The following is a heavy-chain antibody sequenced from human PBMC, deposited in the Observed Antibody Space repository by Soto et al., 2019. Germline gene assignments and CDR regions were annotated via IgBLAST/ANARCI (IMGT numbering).Heavy chain of an antibody. J-gene: IGHJ6*02. CDR2: INPSGGST. CDR1: GYTLTSYY. CDR3: ARDLYDYVWGSYPPPTNQYYYYGMDV. D-gene: IGHD3-16*02. V-gene: IGHV1-46*01. Sequence: DSLKVSCKASGYTLTSYYMHWVRQAPGQGLEWMGIINPSGGSTSYAQKFQGRVTMTRDTSTSTVYMELSSLRSEDTAVYYCARDLYDYVWGSYPPPTNQYYYYGMDVWGQGTTVTVSS.